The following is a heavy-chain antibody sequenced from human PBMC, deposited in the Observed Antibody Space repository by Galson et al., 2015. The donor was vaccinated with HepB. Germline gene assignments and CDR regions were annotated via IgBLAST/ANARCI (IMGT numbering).Heavy chain of an antibody. D-gene: IGHD6-6*01. Sequence: SLRLSCAASGFTVSSHYMSWVRQAPGKGLEWVSLIYSGGSTYYADSVKGRFTISRDSSKNTLYLQMNSLRAEDTAVYSCARDLLGGSSSSGGPWGQGTLVTVSS. V-gene: IGHV3-53*01. J-gene: IGHJ5*02. CDR3: ARDLLGGSSSSGGP. CDR2: IYSGGST. CDR1: GFTVSSHY.